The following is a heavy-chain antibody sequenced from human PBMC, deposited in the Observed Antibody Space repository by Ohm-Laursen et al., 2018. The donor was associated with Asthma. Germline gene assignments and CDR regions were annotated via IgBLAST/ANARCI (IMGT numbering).Heavy chain of an antibody. CDR3: ARERTIKRAFDI. V-gene: IGHV3-23*01. CDR2: ISLGGGGT. Sequence: SLRLSCAASGFTFRNYAMTWVRQAPGKGLEWVSTISLGGGGTYFADSVRGRFTISRDNSKNTLYLQMNSLRAEDTAVYYCARERTIKRAFDIWGQGTMVTVSS. J-gene: IGHJ3*02. D-gene: IGHD2-8*01. CDR1: GFTFRNYA.